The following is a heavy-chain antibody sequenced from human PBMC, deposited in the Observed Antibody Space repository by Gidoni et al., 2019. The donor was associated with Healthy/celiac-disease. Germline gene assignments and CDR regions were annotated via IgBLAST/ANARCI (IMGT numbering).Heavy chain of an antibody. CDR3: ARGDCSSTSCYFDYYYGMAV. CDR2: IYPSGST. J-gene: IGHJ6*02. CDR1: GGASSSSNW. D-gene: IGHD2-2*01. Sequence: QVQLQEAGTGKGKTTGTLSHTCAGHGGASSSSNWWSWVRQPPGKGLEWIGEIYPSGSTNYDPSLQRRVPLSVDKSTTQFSLELRSVTAADPAVYYCARGDCSSTSCYFDYYYGMAVWGHGTTVTVSS. V-gene: IGHV4-4*02.